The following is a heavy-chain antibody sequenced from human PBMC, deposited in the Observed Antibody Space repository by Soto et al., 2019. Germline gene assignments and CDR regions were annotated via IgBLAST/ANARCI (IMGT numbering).Heavy chain of an antibody. CDR3: ARSYCSGGSCYLPLDY. Sequence: QVQLVQSGAEVKKPGASVKVSCKASGYTFTGYYMHWVRQAPGQGLEWMGWINPNSGGTNYAQKFQGWVTMTRDTSISTAYMELSRLRSDDTAVYYCARSYCSGGSCYLPLDYWGQGTLVTVSS. J-gene: IGHJ4*02. V-gene: IGHV1-2*04. CDR1: GYTFTGYY. CDR2: INPNSGGT. D-gene: IGHD2-15*01.